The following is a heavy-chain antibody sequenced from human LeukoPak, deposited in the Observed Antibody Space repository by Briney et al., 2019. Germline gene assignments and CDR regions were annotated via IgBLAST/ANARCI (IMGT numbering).Heavy chain of an antibody. Sequence: RASVKVSCKASGGTFSSYAISWVRPAPGQGLEWMGGIIPIFGTANYAQKFQGRITITADESTSTAYMELSSLRSEDTAVYYCAMAYCTNGVCYYYYGMDVWGQGTTVTVSS. CDR3: AMAYCTNGVCYYYYGMDV. J-gene: IGHJ6*02. D-gene: IGHD2-8*01. CDR2: IIPIFGTA. CDR1: GGTFSSYA. V-gene: IGHV1-69*13.